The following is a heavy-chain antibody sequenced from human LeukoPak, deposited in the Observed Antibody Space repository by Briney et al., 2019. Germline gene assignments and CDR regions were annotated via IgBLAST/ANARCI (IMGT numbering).Heavy chain of an antibody. CDR3: ARDLYSSSWYQTQYFDY. CDR1: GYSISSGYY. J-gene: IGHJ4*02. Sequence: SETLSLTCAVSGYSISSGYYWGWIRQPPGKGLEWIGSIYHSGSTYYNPSLKSRVTISVDTSKIQFSLKLSSVTAADTAVYYCARDLYSSSWYQTQYFDYWGQGTLVTVSS. D-gene: IGHD6-13*01. V-gene: IGHV4-38-2*02. CDR2: IYHSGST.